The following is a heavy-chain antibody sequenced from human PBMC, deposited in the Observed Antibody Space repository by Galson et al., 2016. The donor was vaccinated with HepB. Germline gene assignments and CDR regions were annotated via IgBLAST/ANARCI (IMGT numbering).Heavy chain of an antibody. CDR1: GFTFSSYW. V-gene: IGHV3-7*03. D-gene: IGHD1-1*01. Sequence: LRLSCAASGFTFSSYWMNWVRQAPGKGLEWVANIKQDESEENYVDSVKGRFTISRDNAKKSVYLQMNRLRVEDTAVYYCTGTPGLYYYYSGLDVWGQGTTVTVSS. J-gene: IGHJ6*02. CDR2: IKQDESEE. CDR3: TGTPGLYYYYSGLDV.